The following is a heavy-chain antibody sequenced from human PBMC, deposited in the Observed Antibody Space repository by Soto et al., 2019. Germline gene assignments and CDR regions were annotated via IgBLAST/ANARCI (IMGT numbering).Heavy chain of an antibody. J-gene: IGHJ3*02. CDR3: ARLGGATRPLSAFDI. D-gene: IGHD6-6*01. CDR2: FFYRGTT. Sequence: SETLSLTCTVSSGSISDYYWGWIRHPPGKGLEWIGYFFYRGTTSYKSSLKSRATISGDPSKNQLSLDLTSVTVADTAVYYCARLGGATRPLSAFDIWGQGTMVTVSS. CDR1: SGSISDYY. V-gene: IGHV4-59*01.